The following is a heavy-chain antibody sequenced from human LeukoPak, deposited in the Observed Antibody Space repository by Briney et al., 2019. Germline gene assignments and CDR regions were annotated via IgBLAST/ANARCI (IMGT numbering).Heavy chain of an antibody. CDR1: GFTFSSHG. Sequence: GGSLRLSCAASGFTFSSHGMTWVRQAPGKGLECVSVITDNGVGTYYADSVKGRFTISRDNSKNTLYLQMNSLRAEDTAVYYCAKASAMIVVVSKHFDYWGQGTLVTVSS. D-gene: IGHD3-22*01. V-gene: IGHV3-23*01. CDR2: ITDNGVGT. CDR3: AKASAMIVVVSKHFDY. J-gene: IGHJ4*02.